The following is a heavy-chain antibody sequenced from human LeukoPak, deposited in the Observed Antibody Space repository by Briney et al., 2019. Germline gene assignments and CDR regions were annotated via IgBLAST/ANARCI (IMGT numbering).Heavy chain of an antibody. D-gene: IGHD3-22*01. CDR3: AREAYDSSGYYYGGGFDY. CDR1: GFTFDDYA. CDR2: INSDGSST. V-gene: IGHV3-74*01. Sequence: GGSLRLSCAASGFTFDDYAMHWVRQAPGKGLVWVSRINSDGSSTGYADSVKGRFTISRDNAKNTLYLQMNSLRAEDTAVYYCAREAYDSSGYYYGGGFDYWGQGTLVTVSS. J-gene: IGHJ4*02.